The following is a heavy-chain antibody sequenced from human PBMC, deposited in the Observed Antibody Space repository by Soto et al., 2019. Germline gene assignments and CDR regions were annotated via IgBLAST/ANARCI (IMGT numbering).Heavy chain of an antibody. V-gene: IGHV1-18*01. CDR1: GYTFTSYG. J-gene: IGHJ6*02. CDR2: ISAYNGNT. D-gene: IGHD6-19*01. Sequence: GASVKVSCKASGYTFTSYGISWVRQAPGQGLEWMGWISAYNGNTNYAQKLQGRVTMTTDTSTSTAYMELRSLRSDDTAVYYCAIFLYSSGWYAAGRYGMDDWGQGTTVTVPS. CDR3: AIFLYSSGWYAAGRYGMDD.